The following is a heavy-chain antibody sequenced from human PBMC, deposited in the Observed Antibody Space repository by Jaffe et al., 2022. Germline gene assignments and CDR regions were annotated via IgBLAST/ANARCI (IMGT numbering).Heavy chain of an antibody. J-gene: IGHJ4*02. CDR2: INTNTGNP. CDR3: ARGEYYDYIWGSYRLFTLTFDY. Sequence: QVQLVQSGSELKKPGASVKVSCKASGYTFTSYAMNWVRQAPGQGLEWMGWINTNTGNPTYAQGFTGRFVFSLDTSVSTAYLQISSLKAEDTAVYYCARGEYYDYIWGSYRLFTLTFDYWGQGTLVTVSS. D-gene: IGHD3-16*02. CDR1: GYTFTSYA. V-gene: IGHV7-4-1*02.